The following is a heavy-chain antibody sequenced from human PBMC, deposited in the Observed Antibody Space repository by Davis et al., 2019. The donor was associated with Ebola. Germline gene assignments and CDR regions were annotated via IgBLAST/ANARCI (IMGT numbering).Heavy chain of an antibody. D-gene: IGHD4-23*01. Sequence: GESLKISCTAFGFTFGDYAMSWVRQAPGKGLEWVGFIRSKGFGGTTEYAASVKGRFTISRDDSKSIAYLQMNSLKTEDTAVYYCARRGTVVTPDYWGQGTLVTVSS. CDR3: ARRGTVVTPDY. J-gene: IGHJ4*02. CDR1: GFTFGDYA. CDR2: IRSKGFGGTT. V-gene: IGHV3-49*04.